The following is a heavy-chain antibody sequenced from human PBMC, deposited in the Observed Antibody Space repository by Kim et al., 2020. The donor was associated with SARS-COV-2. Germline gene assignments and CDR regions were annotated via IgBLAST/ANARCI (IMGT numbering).Heavy chain of an antibody. CDR2: ISYDGSNK. CDR3: ARVLVPLHASSTAGY. D-gene: IGHD4-17*01. Sequence: GGSLRLSCAASGFTFSSYGMHWVRQAPGKGLEWVAVISYDGSNKYYADSVKGRFTISRDNSKNTLYLQMNSLRAEDTAVYYCARVLVPLHASSTAGYWGQGTLVTVSS. V-gene: IGHV3-33*05. CDR1: GFTFSSYG. J-gene: IGHJ4*02.